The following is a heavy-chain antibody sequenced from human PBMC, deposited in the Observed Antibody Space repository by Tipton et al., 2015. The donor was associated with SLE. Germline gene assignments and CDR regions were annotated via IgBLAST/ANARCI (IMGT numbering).Heavy chain of an antibody. CDR2: INHSGSI. V-gene: IGHV4-34*01. Sequence: TLSLTCAVYGGSFSGYYWSWIRQPPGKGLEWIGEINHSGSINYNPSLKSRVTISVDTSKNQFSLKLSSVTAADTAVYYCARGSIFGLWGQGTMVTVSS. J-gene: IGHJ3*01. CDR3: ARGSIFGL. CDR1: GGSFSGYY.